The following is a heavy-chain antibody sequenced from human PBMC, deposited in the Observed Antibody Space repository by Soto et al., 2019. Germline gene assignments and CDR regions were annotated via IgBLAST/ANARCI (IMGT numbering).Heavy chain of an antibody. CDR3: ARSRGFDQNWFDS. D-gene: IGHD3-9*01. CDR2: IIPIFGTA. Sequence: SVKVSCKASGGTFSSYAISWVRQAPGQGLEWMGGIIPIFGTANYAQKFQGRVTITADKSTSTAYMELSSLKHEDTAVYYCARSRGFDQNWFDSWGQGTQVTVSS. CDR1: GGTFSSYA. J-gene: IGHJ5*01. V-gene: IGHV1-69*06.